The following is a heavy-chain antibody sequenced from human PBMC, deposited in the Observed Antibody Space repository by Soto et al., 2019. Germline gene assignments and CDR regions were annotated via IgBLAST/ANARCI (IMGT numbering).Heavy chain of an antibody. CDR2: IGTAGDT. CDR1: GFTFSSYD. D-gene: IGHD6-25*01. J-gene: IGHJ6*03. CDR3: ARAARRTYYYYYMDV. V-gene: IGHV3-13*01. Sequence: GGSLRLSCAASGFTFSSYDMHWVRQATGKGLEWVPAIGTAGDTYYPGSVKGRFTISRENAKNSLYLQMNSLRAGDTAVYYCARAARRTYYYYYMDVWGKGTTVTVSS.